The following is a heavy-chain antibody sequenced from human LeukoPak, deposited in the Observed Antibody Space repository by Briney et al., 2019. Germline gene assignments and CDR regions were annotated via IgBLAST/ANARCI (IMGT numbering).Heavy chain of an antibody. CDR3: ARKGVAVASFDY. D-gene: IGHD6-19*01. CDR1: GYSISSGYY. Sequence: SETPSLTCAVSGYSISSGYYWGWIRQPPGKGLEWIGSIYHSGSTYYNPSLKSRVTISVDTSKNQFSLKLSSVTAADTAVYYCARKGVAVASFDYWGQGTLVTVSS. J-gene: IGHJ4*02. CDR2: IYHSGST. V-gene: IGHV4-38-2*01.